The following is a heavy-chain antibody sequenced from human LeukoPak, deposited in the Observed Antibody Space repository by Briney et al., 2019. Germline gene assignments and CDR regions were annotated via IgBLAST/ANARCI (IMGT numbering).Heavy chain of an antibody. CDR2: MHPNSGNT. CDR3: ARGVKMTVRTPGY. V-gene: IGHV1-8*01. J-gene: IGHJ4*02. Sequence: ASVKVSCKASGYTFTSYDINWLRQATGQGLEWMGWMHPNSGNTGYAQKFQGRVTMTRNTSISTAYMELSSLRSEATAVYYCARGVKMTVRTPGYWGQGTLVTVSS. D-gene: IGHD3-22*01. CDR1: GYTFTSYD.